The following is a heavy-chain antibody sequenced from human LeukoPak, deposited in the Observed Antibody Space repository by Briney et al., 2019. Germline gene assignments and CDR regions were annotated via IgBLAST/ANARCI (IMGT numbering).Heavy chain of an antibody. D-gene: IGHD6-13*01. V-gene: IGHV4-34*01. Sequence: PSETLSLTCAVYGGSFSGYYWSWIRQPPGKGLEWIGEINHSGSTNYNPSLKSRVTISVDTSKNQFSLKLSSVTAADTAVYYCARHAPLAAAGIPYYHYYYMDVWGKGTTVTISS. CDR2: INHSGST. CDR3: ARHAPLAAAGIPYYHYYYMDV. CDR1: GGSFSGYY. J-gene: IGHJ6*03.